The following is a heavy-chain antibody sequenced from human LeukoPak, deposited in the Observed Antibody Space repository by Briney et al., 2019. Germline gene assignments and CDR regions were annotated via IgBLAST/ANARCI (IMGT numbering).Heavy chain of an antibody. Sequence: GGSLRLSCAASGFTFSSYSMNWVRQAPGKGLEWVSSISSSSSYIYYADSVKGRFTISRDNAKNSLYLQMNSLRAEDTAVYYCARPGGDYGDYADAFDIWGQGTLVTVSS. D-gene: IGHD4-17*01. CDR3: ARPGGDYGDYADAFDI. CDR1: GFTFSSYS. J-gene: IGHJ4*02. CDR2: ISSSSSYI. V-gene: IGHV3-21*01.